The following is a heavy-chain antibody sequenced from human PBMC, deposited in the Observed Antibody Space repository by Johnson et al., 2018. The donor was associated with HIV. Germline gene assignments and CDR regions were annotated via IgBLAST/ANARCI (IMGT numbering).Heavy chain of an antibody. D-gene: IGHD3-9*01. CDR1: GFTFSSYA. CDR3: AKEAGPRRYFDWLLSDHDAFDI. Sequence: VQLVESGGGLVQPGGSLRLSCAASGFTFSSYAMSWVRQAPGKGLEWVSAISGSGGSTYYADSVKGRFTISRDNSKNTLYLQMNSLRAEDTAVYYCAKEAGPRRYFDWLLSDHDAFDIWGQGTMVTVSS. V-gene: IGHV3-23*04. CDR2: ISGSGGST. J-gene: IGHJ3*02.